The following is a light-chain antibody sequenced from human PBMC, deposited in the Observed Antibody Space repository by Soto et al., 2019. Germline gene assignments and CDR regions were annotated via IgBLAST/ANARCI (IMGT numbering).Light chain of an antibody. CDR1: SSNIGNNY. J-gene: IGLJ1*01. V-gene: IGLV1-51*01. Sequence: SVLTQPPGVSAAPGQKVTISCSGSSSNIGNNYVSWYQQLPGTAPKLLIYDNNKRPSGIPDRFSGSKSGTSATLGITGLQTGDEADYYCGAWDSRLSGYVFGTGTKVTVL. CDR3: GAWDSRLSGYV. CDR2: DNN.